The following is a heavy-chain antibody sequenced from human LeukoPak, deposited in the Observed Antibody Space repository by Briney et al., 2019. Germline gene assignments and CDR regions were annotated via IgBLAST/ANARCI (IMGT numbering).Heavy chain of an antibody. CDR2: MFYSGST. Sequence: SETLSLTCAVSTDSFSPFYWTWIRQPPGKGLEWVGFMFYSGSTYYNPSLKSRVTMSIDTSKNQFSLKLSSVTAADTAIYYCARDAKYYYGSRTYFFFEYWGQGTLLTVSS. V-gene: IGHV4-59*12. CDR3: ARDAKYYYGSRTYFFFEY. D-gene: IGHD3-10*01. J-gene: IGHJ4*02. CDR1: TDSFSPFY.